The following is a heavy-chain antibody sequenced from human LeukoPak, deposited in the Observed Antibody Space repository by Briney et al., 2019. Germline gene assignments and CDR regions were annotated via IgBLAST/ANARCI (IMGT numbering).Heavy chain of an antibody. CDR2: IIPILGIA. Sequence: SVKVSCKASGGTFSSYAISWVRQAPGQGLEWMGRIIPILGIANYAQKFQGRVTITADKSTSTAYMELSSLRSEDTAVYYCARDRLGYNFRGLDYWGQGTLVTVSS. J-gene: IGHJ4*02. CDR1: GGTFSSYA. V-gene: IGHV1-69*04. D-gene: IGHD5-24*01. CDR3: ARDRLGYNFRGLDY.